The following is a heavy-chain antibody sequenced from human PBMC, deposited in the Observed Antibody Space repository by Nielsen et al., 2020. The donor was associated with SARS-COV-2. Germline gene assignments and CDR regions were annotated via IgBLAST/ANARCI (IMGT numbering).Heavy chain of an antibody. J-gene: IGHJ4*02. CDR3: ASQLHDSSGSEVFDY. CDR2: IDPSDSYT. V-gene: IGHV5-10-1*01. D-gene: IGHD3-22*01. CDR1: GYSFTSYW. Sequence: GESLKISCKGSGYSFTSYWISWVRQMPGKGLEWMGRIDPSDSYTNYSPSFQGHVTISADKSISTAYLQWSSLKASDTAMYYCASQLHDSSGSEVFDYWGQGTLVTVSS.